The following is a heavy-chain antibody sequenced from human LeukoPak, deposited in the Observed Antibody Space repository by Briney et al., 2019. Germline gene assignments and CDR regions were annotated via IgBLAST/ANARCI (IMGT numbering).Heavy chain of an antibody. CDR1: GFSFSDYT. D-gene: IGHD3-16*01. CDR3: ARQPLWGPRAYYYFDY. J-gene: IGHJ4*02. CDR2: ITSSGRFI. V-gene: IGHV3-21*01. Sequence: GGSLRLSCAASGFSFSDYTVDWVRQAPGKGLEWVSSITSSGRFIYYADSVKGRFTVSRDTAKNSMYLQMDSLRAEDTAVYYCARQPLWGPRAYYYFDYWGQGTLVTVSS.